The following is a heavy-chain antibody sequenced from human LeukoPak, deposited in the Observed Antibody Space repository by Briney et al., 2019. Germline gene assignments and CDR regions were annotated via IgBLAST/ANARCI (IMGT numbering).Heavy chain of an antibody. Sequence: SETLSLTCAVYGGPFSDYYWSWIRQPPGKGLEWIGEINHSGSTNYNSSLKSRVIISVDTSKNQFSLRLSSVTAADTAAYYCARRRRSGSQVLDFWGQGTLVTVSS. D-gene: IGHD1-26*01. V-gene: IGHV4-34*01. CDR1: GGPFSDYY. J-gene: IGHJ4*02. CDR2: INHSGST. CDR3: ARRRRSGSQVLDF.